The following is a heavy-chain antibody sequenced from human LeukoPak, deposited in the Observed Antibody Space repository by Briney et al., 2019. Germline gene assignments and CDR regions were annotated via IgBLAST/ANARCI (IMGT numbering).Heavy chain of an antibody. CDR3: ARSAVTGTSPFDF. V-gene: IGHV1-18*01. D-gene: IGHD6-19*01. Sequence: ASVKVSCKASGDTFSSYGISWVRQAPGQGLEWMGWISGYNSKTKYAQKFQGRVIMTTDTSTSTAYMELRSLRSDDTAVYYCARSAVTGTSPFDFWGQGTLVTVSS. CDR2: ISGYNSKT. CDR1: GDTFSSYG. J-gene: IGHJ4*02.